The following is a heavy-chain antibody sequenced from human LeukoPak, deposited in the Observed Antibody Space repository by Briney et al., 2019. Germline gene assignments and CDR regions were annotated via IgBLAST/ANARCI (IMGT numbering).Heavy chain of an antibody. CDR2: ISYDGSNK. Sequence: GGSLRLSCAASGFAFSSYGMHWVRQAPGKGLEWVAVISYDGSNKYYADSVKGRFTISRDNSKNTLYLQMNSLRAEDTAVYYCAKAGGDSSGYLDYWGQGTLVTVSS. D-gene: IGHD3-22*01. CDR1: GFAFSSYG. CDR3: AKAGGDSSGYLDY. J-gene: IGHJ4*02. V-gene: IGHV3-30*18.